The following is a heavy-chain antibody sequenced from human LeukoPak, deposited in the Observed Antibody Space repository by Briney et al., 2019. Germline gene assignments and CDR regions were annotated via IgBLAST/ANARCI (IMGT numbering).Heavy chain of an antibody. CDR2: IRYDGSNK. J-gene: IGHJ4*02. V-gene: IGHV3-30*02. CDR3: ATGGGYDFWSGYRYFDY. CDR1: GFTFSSHG. Sequence: GGSLRLSCAASGFTFSSHGMHWVRQAPGKGLEWVAFIRYDGSNKYYADSVKGRFTISRDNSKNTLYLQMNSLRAEDTAVYYCATGGGYDFWSGYRYFDYWGQGTLVIVSS. D-gene: IGHD3-3*01.